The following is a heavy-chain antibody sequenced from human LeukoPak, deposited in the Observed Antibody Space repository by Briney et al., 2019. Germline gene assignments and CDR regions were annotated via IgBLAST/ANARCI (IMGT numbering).Heavy chain of an antibody. V-gene: IGHV3-21*01. D-gene: IGHD3-3*01. CDR3: ARDFPDYYDFWSGYRGGYYYYGMDV. Sequence: GSLRLSCAASGFTFXSYSMNWVRQAPGKGLEWVSSISSSSSYIYYADSVKGRFTISRDNAKNSLYLQMNSLRAEDTAVYYCARDFPDYYDFWSGYRGGYYYYGMDVWGQGTTVTVSS. CDR2: ISSSSSYI. J-gene: IGHJ6*02. CDR1: GFTFXSYS.